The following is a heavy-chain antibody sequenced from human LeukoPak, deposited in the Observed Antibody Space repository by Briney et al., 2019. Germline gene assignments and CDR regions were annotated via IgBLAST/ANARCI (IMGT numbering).Heavy chain of an antibody. CDR2: ISWDGSTT. J-gene: IGHJ4*02. V-gene: IGHV3-43D*03. D-gene: IGHD3-22*01. CDR3: ARRGYYDSSGYDY. CDR1: GFTFDDYA. Sequence: GGSLRLSCAASGFTFDDYAMHWVRQAPGKGLEWVSLISWDGSTTYYADSVKGRFTISRDNAKNSLYLQINSLRAEDTAIYYCARRGYYDSSGYDYWGQGTLVTVSS.